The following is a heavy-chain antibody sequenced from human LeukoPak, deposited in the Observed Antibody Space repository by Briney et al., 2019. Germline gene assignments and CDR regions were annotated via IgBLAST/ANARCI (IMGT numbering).Heavy chain of an antibody. CDR3: ARDDSDIVATTKAFDH. V-gene: IGHV3-23*01. D-gene: IGHD5-12*01. CDR1: GLTFSSYA. J-gene: IGHJ4*02. CDR2: ISGSGGST. Sequence: GGSLRLSCAASGLTFSSYAMSWVRQAPGKGLEWVSAISGSGGSTYYADSVKGRFTISRDTSKNTLYLQMNSLRAEDTAVYFCARDDSDIVATTKAFDHWGQGTLVTVSS.